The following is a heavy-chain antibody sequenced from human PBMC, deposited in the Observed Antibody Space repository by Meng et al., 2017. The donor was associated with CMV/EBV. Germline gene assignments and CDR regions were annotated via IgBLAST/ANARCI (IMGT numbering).Heavy chain of an antibody. CDR1: GFTVSSYW. V-gene: IGHV3-74*01. J-gene: IGHJ4*02. Sequence: SGFTVSSYWMHWVRQAPGKGRVWVARINRDGSSTSYADSVKGRFTISRDNAKNTLYLQMNSLRADDTAVYYCASPPGYSSGWYLNWGQGTLVTVSS. D-gene: IGHD6-19*01. CDR2: INRDGSST. CDR3: ASPPGYSSGWYLN.